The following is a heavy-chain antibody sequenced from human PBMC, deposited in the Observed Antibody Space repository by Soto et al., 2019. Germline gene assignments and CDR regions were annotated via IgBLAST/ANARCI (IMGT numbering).Heavy chain of an antibody. Sequence: ELQLLESGGGLVQPGGSLRLSCAASGFNFSSYAMSWVRQAPGKGLEWVSAISGSGGSTYYADSVKGRFTISRDNSKNTLYLQMNSLRAEDTAVYYCAKAGGSDYRYSYFDYWGQGTLVTVSS. CDR1: GFNFSSYA. CDR3: AKAGGSDYRYSYFDY. D-gene: IGHD1-26*01. V-gene: IGHV3-23*01. J-gene: IGHJ4*02. CDR2: ISGSGGST.